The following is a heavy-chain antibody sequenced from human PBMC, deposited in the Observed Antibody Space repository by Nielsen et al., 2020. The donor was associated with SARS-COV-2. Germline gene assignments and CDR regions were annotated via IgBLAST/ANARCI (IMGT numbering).Heavy chain of an antibody. Sequence: ASVKVSCKASGYTFTSYDINWVRQATGQGLEWMGWMNPNSGNTGYAQKFQGRVTMTRNTSISTAYMELSSLRSEDTAVYYCAFSGYDFIWFDPWGQGTLVTVSS. D-gene: IGHD5-12*01. CDR1: GYTFTSYD. CDR3: AFSGYDFIWFDP. V-gene: IGHV1-8*01. J-gene: IGHJ5*02. CDR2: MNPNSGNT.